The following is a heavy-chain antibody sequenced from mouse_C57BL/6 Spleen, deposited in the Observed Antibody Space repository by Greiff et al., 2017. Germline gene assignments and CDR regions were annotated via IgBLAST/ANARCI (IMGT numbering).Heavy chain of an antibody. CDR3: ARGSSNWYFDV. Sequence: DVKLQESGPGLVKPSQSLSLTCSVTGYSITSGYYWNWIRQFPGNKLEWMGYISYDGSNNYNPSLKNRISITRDTSKNQFFLKLNSVTTEDTATYYCARGSSNWYFDVWGTGTTVTVSS. J-gene: IGHJ1*03. V-gene: IGHV3-6*01. CDR2: ISYDGSN. CDR1: GYSITSGYY. D-gene: IGHD1-1*01.